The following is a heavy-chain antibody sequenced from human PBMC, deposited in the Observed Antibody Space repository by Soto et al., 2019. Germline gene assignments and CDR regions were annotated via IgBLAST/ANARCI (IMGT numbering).Heavy chain of an antibody. J-gene: IGHJ4*02. CDR1: GFTFDDHA. CDR2: ISWNGKII. V-gene: IGHV3-9*01. D-gene: IGHD2-15*01. CDR3: AKGVRDPFCGGGRCYFES. Sequence: EVQLMESGGDLVQPGRSLRLSCAASGFTFDDHAMHWVRRVPGRGLEWVASISWNGKIIGYGDYVKGRFAIPSDNGKNSLYLKMSSLRPEATASYFCAKGVRDPFCGGGRCYFESWGQGTLVTVPS.